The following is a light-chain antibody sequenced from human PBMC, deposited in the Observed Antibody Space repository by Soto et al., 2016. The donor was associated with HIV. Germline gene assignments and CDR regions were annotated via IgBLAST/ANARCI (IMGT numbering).Light chain of an antibody. CDR2: GAS. J-gene: IGKJ1*01. Sequence: DIQMTQSPSSLSASIGDRVTITCRASQMINSYLNWYQQKLGEAPKLLIYGASTLQSGVPSRFTGSGSGTSFTLTISSLQPDDIGTYYCQEYYTVPYTFGQGTKVAIK. CDR3: QEYYTVPYT. CDR1: QMINSY. V-gene: IGKV1-39*01.